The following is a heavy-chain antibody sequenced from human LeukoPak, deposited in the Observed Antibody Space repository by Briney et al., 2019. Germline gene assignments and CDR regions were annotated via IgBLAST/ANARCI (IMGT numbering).Heavy chain of an antibody. CDR1: GFTFSNYA. J-gene: IGHJ4*02. Sequence: GGSLRLSCAASGFTFSNYAMSWVRQAPGKGLEWVSSISGSGGSTYYADSVKGRFTISRDNSKNTLYLQVNSLRAEDTAVYYCAKDTQWLALPGVANYYFDYWGQETLVTVSS. D-gene: IGHD6-19*01. V-gene: IGHV3-23*01. CDR3: AKDTQWLALPGVANYYFDY. CDR2: ISGSGGST.